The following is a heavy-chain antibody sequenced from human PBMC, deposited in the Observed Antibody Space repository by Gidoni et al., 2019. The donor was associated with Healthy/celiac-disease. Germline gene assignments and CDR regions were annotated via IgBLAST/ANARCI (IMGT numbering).Heavy chain of an antibody. CDR2: IYYSGST. J-gene: IGHJ6*02. CDR3: ARDSSGQEADHYGMDV. D-gene: IGHD6-19*01. Sequence: QVQLQESGPGLVKPSETLSLTCTVSGGSISSYYWSWIRQPPGKGLEWIGYIYYSGSTNYNPSLKSRVTISVDTSKNQFSLKLSSVTAADTAVYYCARDSSGQEADHYGMDVWGQGTTVTVSS. V-gene: IGHV4-59*01. CDR1: GGSISSYY.